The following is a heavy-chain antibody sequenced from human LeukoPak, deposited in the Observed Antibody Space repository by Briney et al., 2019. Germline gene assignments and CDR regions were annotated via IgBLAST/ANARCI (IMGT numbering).Heavy chain of an antibody. V-gene: IGHV3-64*01. CDR1: GFTFSSYA. CDR3: ARGFPSPDKRPC. Sequence: PGGSLRLSCAASGFTFSSYAMHWVRQAPGKGLEYVSAISSNGGSTYYANSVKGRSTISRDNSKNTLYLQVGSPRAEDMAVYYCARGFPSPDKRPCWGQGTLVTVSS. CDR2: ISSNGGST. J-gene: IGHJ4*02. D-gene: IGHD3-10*01.